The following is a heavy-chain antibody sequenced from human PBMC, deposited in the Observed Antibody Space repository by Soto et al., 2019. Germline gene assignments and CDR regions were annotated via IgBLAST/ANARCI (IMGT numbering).Heavy chain of an antibody. CDR2: IHYSGSA. D-gene: IGHD2-2*01. V-gene: IGHV4-59*12. CDR1: GSSIIGYY. Sequence: SETLSLTCTFSGSSIIGYYWTWIRQSPERGLEWIGYIHYSGSANYNPSLNSRLTMSVDRAKSQFSMKLASVTAADTAVYYCARGVGGSSLNWCDPWGQETLVTVSS. J-gene: IGHJ5*02. CDR3: ARGVGGSSLNWCDP.